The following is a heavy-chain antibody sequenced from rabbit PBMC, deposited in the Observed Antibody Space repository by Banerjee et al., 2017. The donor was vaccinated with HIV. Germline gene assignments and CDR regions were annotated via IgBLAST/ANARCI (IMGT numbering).Heavy chain of an antibody. D-gene: IGHD1-1*01. J-gene: IGHJ4*01. V-gene: IGHV1S45*01. CDR3: ARDLDGVIGWNFGW. CDR2: IYAGSSGGT. CDR1: GFSFSSGYD. Sequence: QEQLVESGGGLVQPEGSLTLTCTVSGFSFSSGYDMCWVRQAPGKGLEWIGCIYAGSSGGTYYASWAKGRFTVSKTSSTTVDLKMTSLTAADTATYFCARDLDGVIGWNFGWWGPGTLVTVS.